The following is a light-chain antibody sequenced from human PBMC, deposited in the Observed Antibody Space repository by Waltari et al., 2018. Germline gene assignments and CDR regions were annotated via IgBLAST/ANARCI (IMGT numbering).Light chain of an antibody. CDR1: QSVSSY. CDR3: QQRSIWPVT. J-gene: IGKJ4*02. CDR2: DSS. V-gene: IGKV3-11*01. Sequence: EIVLTQSPATLSLSPGERATLSCRASQSVSSYLAWYQQKPGQAPRLLIYDSSNRVTGIPARFSGSGSGTDVTLTISSLDPEDFAVYYCQQRSIWPVTFGGGTKVESK.